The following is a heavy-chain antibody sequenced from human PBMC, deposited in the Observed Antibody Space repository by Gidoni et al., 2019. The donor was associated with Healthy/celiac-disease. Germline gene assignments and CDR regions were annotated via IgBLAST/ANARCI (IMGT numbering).Heavy chain of an antibody. V-gene: IGHV4-39*07. CDR3: ARDGGGSGNWYFDL. D-gene: IGHD3-10*01. J-gene: IGHJ2*01. Sequence: QLQLQESGPGLVKPSETLSLTCTVSGGSIRSSSYYWGWIRQPPGKGLEWIGSIYYSGSTYYNPSLKSRVTISVDTSKNQFSLKLSSVTAADTAVYYCARDGGGSGNWYFDLWGRGTLVTVSS. CDR1: GGSIRSSSYY. CDR2: IYYSGST.